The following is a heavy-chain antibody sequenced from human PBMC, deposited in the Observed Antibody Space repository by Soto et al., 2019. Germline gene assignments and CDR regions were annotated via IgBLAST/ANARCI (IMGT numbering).Heavy chain of an antibody. D-gene: IGHD3-10*01. J-gene: IGHJ4*02. CDR2: IYWDDDK. CDR3: AHIPGAFPTLLYYFDY. V-gene: IGHV2-5*02. Sequence: QITLKESGPTLVKPTQTLTLTCTFSGFSLSTSGVGVGWIRQPPGKALEWLALIYWDDDKRYSPSLKSRLTITKDTSKNQVVLTMTNMDPVDTATYYFAHIPGAFPTLLYYFDYWGQGTLVTVSS. CDR1: GFSLSTSGVG.